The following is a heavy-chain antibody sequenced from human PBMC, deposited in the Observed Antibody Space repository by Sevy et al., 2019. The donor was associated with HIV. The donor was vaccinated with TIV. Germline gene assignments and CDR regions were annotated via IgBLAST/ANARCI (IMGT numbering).Heavy chain of an antibody. Sequence: SETLSLTCTVSGDSVSSGNYYWRWIRQPPGKGLEWIGYIYYTGNTYYNPSLKSPVTISVDTSNNQFSLRLTSVTAADTAVYYCARDANEYNKWAVCFDYWGQGTLVTVSS. D-gene: IGHD2-8*01. CDR1: GDSVSSGNYY. V-gene: IGHV4-30-4*08. CDR3: ARDANEYNKWAVCFDY. J-gene: IGHJ4*02. CDR2: IYYTGNT.